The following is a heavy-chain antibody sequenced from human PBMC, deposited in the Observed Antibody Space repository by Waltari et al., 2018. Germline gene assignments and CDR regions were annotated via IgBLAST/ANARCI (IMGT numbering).Heavy chain of an antibody. CDR2: FDPEDGET. Sequence: QVQLVQSGAEVKKPGASVKVSCKVSGYPLTELSMHWVRQPHGKGLEWMGGFDPEDGETIYAQKFQGRVTMTEDTSTDTAYMELSSLRSEDTAVYYCATGNYYDSSGYYQLDYWGQGTLVTVSS. J-gene: IGHJ4*02. CDR3: ATGNYYDSSGYYQLDY. V-gene: IGHV1-24*01. D-gene: IGHD3-22*01. CDR1: GYPLTELS.